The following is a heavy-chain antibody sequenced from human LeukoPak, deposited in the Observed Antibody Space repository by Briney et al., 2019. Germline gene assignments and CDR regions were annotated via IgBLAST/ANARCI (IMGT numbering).Heavy chain of an antibody. J-gene: IGHJ6*03. CDR3: ARAGGDYGDYYHYYYYMDV. CDR2: MNPNSGDT. Sequence: ASVKVSCKASGYTLTSHDINWVRQATGQGLEWMGWMNPNSGDTGYAQKFQGRVTMTRDTSISTAYMELSSVTSEDTAVYYCARAGGDYGDYYHYYYYMDVWGSGTTVTVSS. D-gene: IGHD4-17*01. V-gene: IGHV1-8*01. CDR1: GYTLTSHD.